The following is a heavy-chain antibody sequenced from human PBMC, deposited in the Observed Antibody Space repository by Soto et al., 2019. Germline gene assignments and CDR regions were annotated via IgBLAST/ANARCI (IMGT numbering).Heavy chain of an antibody. D-gene: IGHD3-3*01. CDR3: ARDNILGILYGGMDV. Sequence: PSETLSLTCTVSGGSISSGDYYWSWIRQPPGKGPEWIGYIYYSGSTYYNPSLKSRATISVDTSKNQFSLKLSSVTAADTAVYYCARDNILGILYGGMDVWGQGTTVTVSS. CDR1: GGSISSGDYY. CDR2: IYYSGST. J-gene: IGHJ6*02. V-gene: IGHV4-30-4*01.